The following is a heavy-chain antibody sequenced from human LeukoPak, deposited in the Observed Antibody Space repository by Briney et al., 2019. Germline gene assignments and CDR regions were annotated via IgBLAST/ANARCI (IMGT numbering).Heavy chain of an antibody. CDR2: IYYTGST. V-gene: IGHV4-59*08. D-gene: IGHD6-6*01. J-gene: IGHJ4*02. CDR3: ARHRAYSSSSPFDY. CDR1: GGSISSLY. Sequence: PSETLSLTCSVSGGSISSLYWSWIRQPPGKGLEWIGYIYYTGSTDYNPSLKSRVTMFVDMSKNQFSLRLSSVTATDTAVYYCARHRAYSSSSPFDYWGQGTLVTVSS.